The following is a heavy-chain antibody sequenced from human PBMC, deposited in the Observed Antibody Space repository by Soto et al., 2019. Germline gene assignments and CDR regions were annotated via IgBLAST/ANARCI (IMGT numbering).Heavy chain of an antibody. J-gene: IGHJ6*02. V-gene: IGHV3-30*18. CDR1: GFTFSSYG. CDR3: AKPRFSSSYQYYYYGMDV. CDR2: ISYDGSNK. Sequence: QVQLVESGGGVVQPGRSLRLSCAASGFTFSSYGMHWVRQAPGKGLEWVAVISYDGSNKYYADSVKGRFTISRDNSKNTLYLQMNSLRAEDTAVYYCAKPRFSSSYQYYYYGMDVWGQGTTVTVSS. D-gene: IGHD6-6*01.